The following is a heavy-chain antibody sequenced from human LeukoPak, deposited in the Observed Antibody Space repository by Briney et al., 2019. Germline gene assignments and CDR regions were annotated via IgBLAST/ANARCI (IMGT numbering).Heavy chain of an antibody. V-gene: IGHV3-23*01. CDR1: GFTFSDHA. Sequence: GGSLRLSCAASGFTFSDHAMSWVRQAPGKGLEWVTAIRGTGTTTFYAASVKGRFTISRDNSKNTADLQMNSLRAEDTAVYYCAKVSWLGTLPSYHFDSWGQGTQVTVSS. D-gene: IGHD6-19*01. CDR2: IRGTGTTT. J-gene: IGHJ4*02. CDR3: AKVSWLGTLPSYHFDS.